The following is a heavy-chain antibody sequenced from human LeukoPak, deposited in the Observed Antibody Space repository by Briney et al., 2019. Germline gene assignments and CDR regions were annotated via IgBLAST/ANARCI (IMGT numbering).Heavy chain of an antibody. CDR3: AGGYSPSSYFDY. V-gene: IGHV4-59*01. CDR2: IYYSGST. CDR1: GGSINSYY. D-gene: IGHD5-18*01. Sequence: SETLSLTCTVSGGSINSYYWSWIRQPPGKGLEWIGYIYYSGSTNYNPSLKSRVTISVDTSKNQFSLKLSSVTAADTAVYYCAGGYSPSSYFDYWGQGTLVTVSS. J-gene: IGHJ4*02.